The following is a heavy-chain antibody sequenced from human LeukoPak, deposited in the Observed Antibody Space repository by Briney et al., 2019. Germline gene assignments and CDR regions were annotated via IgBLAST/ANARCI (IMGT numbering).Heavy chain of an antibody. J-gene: IGHJ3*02. CDR3: AREHGGGYSYGVDAFDI. Sequence: GGSLRLSCAASGFTFSSYSMNWVRQAPGKGLEWVSSISSSSSYIYYADSVKGRFTISRDNAKNSLYLQMNSLRAEDTAVYYCAREHGGGYSYGVDAFDIWGQGTMVTVSS. D-gene: IGHD5-18*01. CDR1: GFTFSSYS. CDR2: ISSSSSYI. V-gene: IGHV3-21*01.